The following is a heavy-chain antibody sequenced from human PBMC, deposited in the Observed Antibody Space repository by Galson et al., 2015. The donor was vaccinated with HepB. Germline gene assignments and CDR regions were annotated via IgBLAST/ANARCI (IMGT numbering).Heavy chain of an antibody. CDR2: IYSGGST. CDR1: GFTVSSNY. Sequence: SLRLSCAASGFTVSSNYMSWVRQAPGKGLEWVPVIYSGGSTYYADSVKGRFTISRDNSKNTLYLQMNSLRAEDTAVYYCARESYYDSSGYGYFDYWGQGTLVTVSS. D-gene: IGHD3-22*01. J-gene: IGHJ4*02. CDR3: ARESYYDSSGYGYFDY. V-gene: IGHV3-66*01.